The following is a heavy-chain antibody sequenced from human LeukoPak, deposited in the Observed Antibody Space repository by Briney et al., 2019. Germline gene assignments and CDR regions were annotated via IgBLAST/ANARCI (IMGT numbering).Heavy chain of an antibody. Sequence: GGSLRHSCAASGFTFSSYAMSWVRQAPGKGLEWVSAISGSGGSTYYADSVKGRFTISRDNSKNTLYLQMNSLRAEDTAVYYCAKSAGYGSGSYLGDYWGQGTLVTVSS. CDR2: ISGSGGST. J-gene: IGHJ4*02. CDR1: GFTFSSYA. V-gene: IGHV3-23*01. CDR3: AKSAGYGSGSYLGDY. D-gene: IGHD3-10*01.